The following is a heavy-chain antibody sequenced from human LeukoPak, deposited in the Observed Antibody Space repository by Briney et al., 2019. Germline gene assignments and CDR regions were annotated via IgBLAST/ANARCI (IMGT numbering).Heavy chain of an antibody. Sequence: ASVKVSCKVSGYTLTEFSMHWVRQAPGKGLEWMGGFNPEGGETIYAQKLQGRVTMTEDTSTDTAYMELSSLRSEDTAVYYCATSQLKKIMITLGGVSVKYYCFDPWGQGTLVTVSS. D-gene: IGHD3-16*02. CDR1: GYTLTEFS. V-gene: IGHV1-24*01. CDR3: ATSQLKKIMITLGGVSVKYYCFDP. CDR2: FNPEGGET. J-gene: IGHJ5*02.